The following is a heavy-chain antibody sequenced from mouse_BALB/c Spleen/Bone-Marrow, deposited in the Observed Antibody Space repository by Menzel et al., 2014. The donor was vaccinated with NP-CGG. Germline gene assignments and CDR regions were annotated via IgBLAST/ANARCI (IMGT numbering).Heavy chain of an antibody. CDR1: GFTFSSFG. CDR3: TRGGNWEDFDY. V-gene: IGHV5-17*02. Sequence: EVKVVESGGGLVQPGGSRKLSCAASGFTFSSFGMHWVRQAPEKGLEWIAYISSDSGAIFYADTVKGRFTISRDNPKNTLFLQMTSLRSEGTAIYFCTRGGNWEDFDYWGQGTTLTVSS. J-gene: IGHJ2*01. D-gene: IGHD4-1*01. CDR2: ISSDSGAI.